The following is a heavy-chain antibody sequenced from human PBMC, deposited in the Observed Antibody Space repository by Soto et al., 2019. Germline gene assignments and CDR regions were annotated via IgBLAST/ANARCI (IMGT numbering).Heavy chain of an antibody. CDR3: ARAIAARPYYYYMDV. D-gene: IGHD6-6*01. CDR2: MNPNSGNT. Sequence: RASVKVSCKASGYTFTSYDINWVREATGQGLEWMGWMNPNSGNTGYAQKFQGRVTMTRNTSISTAYMELSSLRSEDTAVYYCARAIAARPYYYYMDVWGKGTTVTVSS. V-gene: IGHV1-8*01. CDR1: GYTFTSYD. J-gene: IGHJ6*03.